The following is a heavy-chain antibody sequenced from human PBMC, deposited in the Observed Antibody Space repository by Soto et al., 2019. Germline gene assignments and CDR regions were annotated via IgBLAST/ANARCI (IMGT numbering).Heavy chain of an antibody. Sequence: ASVKVSCKASGYTFTSYYMHWVRQAPGQGLEWMGIINPSGGSTSYAQKFQGRVTMTRDTSTSTVYMELSSLRSEDTAVYYCARGEGDYGGNSPYYYYYGMDVWGQGTTVTVSS. J-gene: IGHJ6*02. D-gene: IGHD4-17*01. CDR3: ARGEGDYGGNSPYYYYYGMDV. CDR1: GYTFTSYY. V-gene: IGHV1-46*01. CDR2: INPSGGST.